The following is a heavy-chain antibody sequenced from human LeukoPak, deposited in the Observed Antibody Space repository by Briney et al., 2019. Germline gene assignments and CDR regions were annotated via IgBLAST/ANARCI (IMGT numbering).Heavy chain of an antibody. J-gene: IGHJ2*01. CDR1: GFIFSNYW. CDR3: ARAWYFDL. V-gene: IGHV3-7*04. CDR2: IKQDGSEK. Sequence: GVSLRLSCAASGFIFSNYWMSWVRQAPGKGLEWVANIKQDGSEKYYVDSVKGRFTISKDNAKHSLWLQMNSLRAEDTAVYYCARAWYFDLWGRGTLVTVSS.